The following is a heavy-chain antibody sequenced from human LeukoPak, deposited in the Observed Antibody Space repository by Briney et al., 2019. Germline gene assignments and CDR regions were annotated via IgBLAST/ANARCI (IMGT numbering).Heavy chain of an antibody. V-gene: IGHV3-66*01. J-gene: IGHJ4*02. D-gene: IGHD3-22*01. CDR2: IYSGDRA. CDR3: ARGTLIVGYFDC. Sequence: PGGSLRLSCAASGITVRSNYMNWVRQTPGKGLEWVSVIYSGDRAYYADSVKDRFTISRDNSKNTLYLQMKSLRAEGTAVYFCARGTLIVGYFDCRGQGTLVTVSS. CDR1: GITVRSNY.